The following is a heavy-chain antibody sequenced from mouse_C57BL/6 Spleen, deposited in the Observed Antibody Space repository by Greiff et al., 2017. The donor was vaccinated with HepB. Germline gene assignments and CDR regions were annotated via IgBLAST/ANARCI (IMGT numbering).Heavy chain of an antibody. J-gene: IGHJ2*01. CDR2: INYDGSST. V-gene: IGHV5-16*01. Sequence: DVQLVESEGGLVQPGSSMKLSCTASGFTFSDYYMAWVRQVPEKGLEWVANINYDGSSTYYLDSLKSRFIISRDNAKNILYLQMSSLKSEDTATYYCARDQAGSRGFDYWGQGTTLTVSS. CDR3: ARDQAGSRGFDY. D-gene: IGHD1-1*01. CDR1: GFTFSDYY.